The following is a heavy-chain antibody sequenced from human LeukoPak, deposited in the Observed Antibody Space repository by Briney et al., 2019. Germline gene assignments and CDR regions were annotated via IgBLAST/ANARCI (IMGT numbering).Heavy chain of an antibody. D-gene: IGHD5-18*01. CDR3: ARAYRAHQTFYSYHYFDY. CDR1: GGSFSGYY. CDR2: INHSGGT. Sequence: SETLSLTCAVYGGSFSGYYWNCIRQPPGKGLEWIGEINHSGGTNYNPSLKSRVTISGDTSKNQVSLKLNSVTAADTAVYYCARAYRAHQTFYSYHYFDYWGQGALVTVSS. J-gene: IGHJ4*02. V-gene: IGHV4-34*01.